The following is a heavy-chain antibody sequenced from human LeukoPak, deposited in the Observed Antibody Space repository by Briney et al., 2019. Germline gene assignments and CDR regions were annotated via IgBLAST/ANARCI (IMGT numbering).Heavy chain of an antibody. Sequence: GGSLRLSCAASGFTVITNDMTWVRQAPGKGLEWVSVLYSNGNTKYADSVQGRFTISRDNSKNTLYLEMNSLSPDDTAVYYCARGVEPLAANTLAYWGQGTLVTVSS. CDR2: LYSNGNT. CDR1: GFTVITND. J-gene: IGHJ4*02. D-gene: IGHD1-14*01. CDR3: ARGVEPLAANTLAY. V-gene: IGHV3-53*01.